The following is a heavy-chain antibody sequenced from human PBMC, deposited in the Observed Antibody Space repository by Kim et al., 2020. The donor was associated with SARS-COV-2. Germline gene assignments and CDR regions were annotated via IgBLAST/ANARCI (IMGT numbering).Heavy chain of an antibody. CDR3: ATYPTYYYDSSGYYSLYY. D-gene: IGHD3-22*01. Sequence: GGSLRLSCAASGFTFSDYYMSWIRQAPGKGLEWVSYISSSSSYTNYADSVKGRFTISRDNAKNSLYLQMNSLRAEDTAVYYCATYPTYYYDSSGYYSLYYWGQGTLVTVSS. CDR2: ISSSSSYT. J-gene: IGHJ4*02. V-gene: IGHV3-11*06. CDR1: GFTFSDYY.